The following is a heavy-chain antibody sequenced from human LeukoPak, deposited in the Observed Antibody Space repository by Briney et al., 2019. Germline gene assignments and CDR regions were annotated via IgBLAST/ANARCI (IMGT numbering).Heavy chain of an antibody. V-gene: IGHV3-15*01. Sequence: GGPRRLPCAAWGYTFTPAWMTGLRRAPGKALKWVGRSKSKAVGESTDYAAPVKGRFFMSRDDSEATLFLLMSYVETEDTAVYYCTTDRGLASIRLVFAFWGQRTLVTVSS. CDR1: GYTFTPAW. CDR2: SKSKAVGEST. CDR3: TTDRGLASIRLVFAF. J-gene: IGHJ4*02. D-gene: IGHD5-12*01.